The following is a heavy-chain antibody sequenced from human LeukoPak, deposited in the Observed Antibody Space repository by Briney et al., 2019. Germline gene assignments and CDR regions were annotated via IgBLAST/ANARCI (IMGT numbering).Heavy chain of an antibody. J-gene: IGHJ5*02. V-gene: IGHV3-23*01. CDR2: ISYSGGST. CDR1: VFTFSNYA. CDR3: ARDISSYADYGDYGPKTYNWFDP. Sequence: GGSLRLSCAASVFTFSNYAMNWVRQAPGKGLEWVSGISYSGGSTYYADSVKGGFTISRDNAKNSLYLQMNSLRAEDTAVYYCARDISSYADYGDYGPKTYNWFDPWGQGTLVTVSS. D-gene: IGHD4-17*01.